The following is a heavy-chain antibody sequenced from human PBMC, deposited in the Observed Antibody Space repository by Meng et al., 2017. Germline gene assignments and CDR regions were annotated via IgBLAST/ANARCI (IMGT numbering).Heavy chain of an antibody. CDR2: INHSGST. V-gene: IGHV4-34*01. Sequence: QLYQLGTALCTPSKTLSLTCPSYGGSLICYSRSRIRQHPGKGLEWIGEINHSGSTNYNPSLKSRVTISVDTSKNQFSLKLSSVTAADTAVYYCARDTVEAYCGGDCCPLGYWGQGTLVTVSS. CDR3: ARDTVEAYCGGDCCPLGY. J-gene: IGHJ4*02. CDR1: GGSLICYS. D-gene: IGHD2-21*02.